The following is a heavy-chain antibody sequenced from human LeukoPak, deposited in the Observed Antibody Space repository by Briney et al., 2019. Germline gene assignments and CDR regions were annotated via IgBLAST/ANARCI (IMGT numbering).Heavy chain of an antibody. Sequence: SETLSLTCTVSGDSISSYYWSWTRQPAGKGLEWIGRIYTSGNTNYNPSLKSRVTMSVDTSKNQFSLKLSSVTAADTAVYYCAREGPEYSSGWPFDHWGQGTLVTVSS. V-gene: IGHV4-4*07. CDR1: GDSISSYY. J-gene: IGHJ4*02. CDR2: IYTSGNT. CDR3: AREGPEYSSGWPFDH. D-gene: IGHD6-19*01.